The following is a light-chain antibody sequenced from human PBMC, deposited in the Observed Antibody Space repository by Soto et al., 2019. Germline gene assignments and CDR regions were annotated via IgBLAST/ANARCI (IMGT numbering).Light chain of an antibody. Sequence: EIVMTQSLVTLSASPGERTTLSCRASQSVSSYLAWYQQKPGQAPRLLIYGASTRAAGIPARFTGSGSGTEFTLTISSLQSEDFAVYYCQQYSNWPPGFTFGQGTKLEIK. CDR3: QQYSNWPPGFT. J-gene: IGKJ2*01. CDR2: GAS. CDR1: QSVSSY. V-gene: IGKV3-15*01.